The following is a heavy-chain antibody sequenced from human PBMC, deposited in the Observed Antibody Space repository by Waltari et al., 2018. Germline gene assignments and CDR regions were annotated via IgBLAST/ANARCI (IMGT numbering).Heavy chain of an antibody. J-gene: IGHJ4*02. CDR3: AKEIYRIGRPCFDY. CDR2: ITSVGGDP. CDR1: GFTFSHYA. D-gene: IGHD6-19*01. V-gene: IGHV3-23*01. Sequence: QLLESGGGWRQAGGSLRLSCAASGFTFSHYARSWVRQAPGKGREGVSGITSVGGDPYYTDSVRGRFTISRDNSKNTVYLQMNSLRHEDTAVYYCAKEIYRIGRPCFDYWGQGVRVTVSS.